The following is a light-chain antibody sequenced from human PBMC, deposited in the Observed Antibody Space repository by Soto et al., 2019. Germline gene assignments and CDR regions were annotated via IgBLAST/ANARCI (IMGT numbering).Light chain of an antibody. CDR2: YDS. Sequence: ELTQPPSVSVAPGETARISCGGNNVGSRSVHWYQQKPGQAPFLVIYYDSDRPSGIPERFSGSNSGNTATLIISRVEAGDEADYYCQVWEATGDQVVFGGGTKLTVL. CDR1: NVGSRS. CDR3: QVWEATGDQVV. V-gene: IGLV3-21*01. J-gene: IGLJ2*01.